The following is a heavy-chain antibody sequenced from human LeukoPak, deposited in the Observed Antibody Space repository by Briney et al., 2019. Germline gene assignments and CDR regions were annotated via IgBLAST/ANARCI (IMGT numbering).Heavy chain of an antibody. J-gene: IGHJ4*02. D-gene: IGHD3-22*01. V-gene: IGHV3-23*01. CDR1: GFTFSSYA. Sequence: GGSLRLSCAASGFTFSSYAMSWVRQAPGKGLEWVSAISGSGGSTYYADSVKGRFTISRDNSKNTLYLQMNSRRAEDTAVYYCAKWYYDSSGYLAPGYYFDYWGQGTLVTVSS. CDR3: AKWYYDSSGYLAPGYYFDY. CDR2: ISGSGGST.